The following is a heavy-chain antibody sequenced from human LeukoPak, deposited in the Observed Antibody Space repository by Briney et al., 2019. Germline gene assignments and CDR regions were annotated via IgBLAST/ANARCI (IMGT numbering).Heavy chain of an antibody. V-gene: IGHV4-4*02. J-gene: IGHJ4*02. CDR1: GGSISSSNR. Sequence: PSGTLSLTCAVSGGSISSSNRWSWVRQPPGKGLEWIGEIYHSGSTNYNPSLKSRATISVDKSKNQFSLKLSSVTAADTAVYYCARDLAAADHTTDCWGQGTLVTVSS. D-gene: IGHD6-13*01. CDR2: IYHSGST. CDR3: ARDLAAADHTTDC.